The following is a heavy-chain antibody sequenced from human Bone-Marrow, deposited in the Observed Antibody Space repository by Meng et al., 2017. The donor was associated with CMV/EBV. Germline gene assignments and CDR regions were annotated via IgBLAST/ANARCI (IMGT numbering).Heavy chain of an antibody. CDR1: GSVSSGSYY. J-gene: IGHJ3*02. CDR2: IYYSGST. CDR3: ASLKIFGVVTDAFDI. V-gene: IGHV4-61*01. Sequence: GSVSSGSYYWTWIRQPPGKGLEWIGYIYYSGSTTYNPSLKSRVSVSVDTSKNQFSLKLRSVTAADTALYYCASLKIFGVVTDAFDIWGQGTMVTVSS. D-gene: IGHD3-3*01.